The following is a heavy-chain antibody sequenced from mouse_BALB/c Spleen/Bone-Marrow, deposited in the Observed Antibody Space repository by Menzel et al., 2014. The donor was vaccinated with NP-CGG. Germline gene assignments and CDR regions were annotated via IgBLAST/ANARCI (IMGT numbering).Heavy chain of an antibody. D-gene: IGHD2-14*01. CDR1: GYTFTNSW. Sequence: QVQLQQSGSVLVRPGASVKLSCKASGYTFTNSWMHWAKQRPGQGLEWIGEIHPNSGNSNYNEKFKGKATLTVDTSSSTVYVDFSSLTSEDSAVYYCARHHRYAYYIDYWGQGTTLTVSS. CDR2: IHPNSGNS. V-gene: IGHV1S130*01. CDR3: ARHHRYAYYIDY. J-gene: IGHJ2*01.